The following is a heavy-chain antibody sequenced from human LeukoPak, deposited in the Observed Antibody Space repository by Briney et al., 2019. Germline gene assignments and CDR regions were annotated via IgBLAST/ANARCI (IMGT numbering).Heavy chain of an antibody. CDR3: AKARHYYDSWGYGRGGGEGAFDI. Sequence: GGSLRLSCAASGFTFSSYGMSWVRQAPGKGLEWVSAISGSGGSTYYADSVKGRFTISRDNSKNTLYLQMNSLRDEDTAVYYCAKARHYYDSWGYGRGGGEGAFDIWGQGTMVTVSS. V-gene: IGHV3-23*01. CDR1: GFTFSSYG. D-gene: IGHD3-22*01. J-gene: IGHJ3*02. CDR2: ISGSGGST.